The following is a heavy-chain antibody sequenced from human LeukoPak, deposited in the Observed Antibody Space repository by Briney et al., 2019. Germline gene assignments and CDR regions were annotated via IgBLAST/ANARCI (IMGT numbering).Heavy chain of an antibody. J-gene: IGHJ6*03. CDR3: AREKLVTLSYYYYYYMDV. D-gene: IGHD3-9*01. V-gene: IGHV3-48*03. CDR2: ISSSGSTT. Sequence: GGSLRLSCAASGFTFSSYEMNWVRQAPGKGLEWVSYISSSGSTTYYADSVKGRFTISRDNAKNSLYLQMNSLRAEDTAVYYCAREKLVTLSYYYYYYMDVWGKGTTVTISS. CDR1: GFTFSSYE.